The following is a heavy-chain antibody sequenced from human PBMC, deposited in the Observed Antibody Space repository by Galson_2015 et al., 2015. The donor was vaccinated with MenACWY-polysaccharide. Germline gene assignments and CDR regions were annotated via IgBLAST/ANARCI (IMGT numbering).Heavy chain of an antibody. V-gene: IGHV4-59*02. Sequence: SETLSLTCAVSGVSVNGFYWTWIRQPPGKGLEWISYIHDSGSTNYSPSLTSRVTTSIDTSKNQFSLNLTSVTAADTAVYYCARHWKSSDWYERDYYYYYYMDVWGKGTTVTVSS. CDR3: ARHWKSSDWYERDYYYYYYMDV. D-gene: IGHD6-19*01. J-gene: IGHJ6*03. CDR1: GVSVNGFY. CDR2: IHDSGST.